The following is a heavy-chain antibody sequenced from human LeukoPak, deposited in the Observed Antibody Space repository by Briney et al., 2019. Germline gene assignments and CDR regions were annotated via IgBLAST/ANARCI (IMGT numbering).Heavy chain of an antibody. J-gene: IGHJ4*02. CDR3: AKDPNSSSSSLVDY. CDR2: ISGSGGST. D-gene: IGHD6-6*01. CDR1: GFTFSSYA. Sequence: HPGGSLRLSCAASGFTFSSYAMSWVRQAPGKGLEWVSAISGSGGSTYYADSVKGRFTISRDNSKNTLYLQMNSLRAEDTAVYYCAKDPNSSSSSLVDYWGQGTLVTVSS. V-gene: IGHV3-23*01.